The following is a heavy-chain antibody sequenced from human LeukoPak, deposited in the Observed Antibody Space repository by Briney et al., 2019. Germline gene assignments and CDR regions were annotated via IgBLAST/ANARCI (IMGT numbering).Heavy chain of an antibody. J-gene: IGHJ6*02. CDR2: IIPILGIA. D-gene: IGHD3-10*01. V-gene: IGHV1-69*04. CDR3: ARDLVPITVVRGGDYYYYYGMDV. CDR1: GGTFSSYA. Sequence: EASVKVSCKASGGTFSSYAISWVRQAPGQGLEWMGRIIPILGIANYAQKFQGRVTITADKSTSTAYMELSSLRSEDTAVYYCARDLVPITVVRGGDYYYYYGMDVWGQGTTVTVSS.